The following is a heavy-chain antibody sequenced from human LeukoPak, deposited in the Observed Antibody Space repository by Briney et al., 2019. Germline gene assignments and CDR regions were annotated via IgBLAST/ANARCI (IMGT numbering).Heavy chain of an antibody. J-gene: IGHJ5*02. Sequence: ASVKVSCKASGGTFSSYAISWVRQAPGQGREWMGGIIPIFGTANYAQKFQGRVTITADESTSTAYMELSSLRSEDTVVYYCARNGDSSSWYHEFDPWGQGTLVTVSS. CDR2: IIPIFGTA. V-gene: IGHV1-69*13. CDR3: ARNGDSSSWYHEFDP. D-gene: IGHD6-13*01. CDR1: GGTFSSYA.